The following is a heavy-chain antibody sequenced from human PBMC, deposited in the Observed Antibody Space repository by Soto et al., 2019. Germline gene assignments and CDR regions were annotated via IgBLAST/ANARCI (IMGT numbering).Heavy chain of an antibody. CDR2: IYYSGST. D-gene: IGHD3-10*02. CDR1: GCTISSGDYY. J-gene: IGHJ6*02. Sequence: SETLSLTCPFSGCTISSGDYYWSWIRQPPGKGLEWIGYIYYSGSTYYNPSLKSRVTISVDTSKNQFSLKLSSVTAADTAVYYCARAPRVVPDVWGQGTRVTVSS. CDR3: ARAPRVVPDV. V-gene: IGHV4-30-4*01.